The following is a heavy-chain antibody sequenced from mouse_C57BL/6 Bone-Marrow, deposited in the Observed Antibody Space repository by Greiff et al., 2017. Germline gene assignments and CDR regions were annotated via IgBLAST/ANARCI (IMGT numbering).Heavy chain of an antibody. D-gene: IGHD1-1*01. CDR3: APYYYGSNDWYFDV. J-gene: IGHJ1*03. V-gene: IGHV14-2*01. Sequence: VQLKQSGAELVKPGASVKLSCTASGFTIKDYYMHWVKQRTEQGLEWIGRIDPEDGETKYAPKFKGKATITADTSSNTAYLQLSSLTSEDTAVYYCAPYYYGSNDWYFDVWGTGTTVTVSS. CDR2: IDPEDGET. CDR1: GFTIKDYY.